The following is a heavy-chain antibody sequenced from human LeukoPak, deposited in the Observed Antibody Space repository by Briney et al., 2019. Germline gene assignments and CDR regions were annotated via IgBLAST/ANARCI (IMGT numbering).Heavy chain of an antibody. Sequence: SGGSLRLSCAASGFSFSSYSMAWVRQAPGKGLEWVASISSSTSYIYYADSVKGRFTISRDNAENSLYLQMNSLRGEDTAVYYCARDRYYGSGSSDALDIWGRGTTVTVSS. CDR2: ISSSTSYI. CDR3: ARDRYYGSGSSDALDI. J-gene: IGHJ3*02. V-gene: IGHV3-21*01. CDR1: GFSFSSYS. D-gene: IGHD3-10*01.